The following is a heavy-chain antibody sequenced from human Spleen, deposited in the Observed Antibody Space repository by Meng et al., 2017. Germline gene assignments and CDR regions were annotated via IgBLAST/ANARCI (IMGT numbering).Heavy chain of an antibody. V-gene: IGHV3-74*01. CDR1: GFTFSSYW. J-gene: IGHJ3*02. Sequence: GESLKISCAASGFTFSSYWMHWVRQAPGKGLVWVSRINSDGSSTSYADSVKGRFAISRDNAKNSLYLQMNSLRDEDSSVYHCARSSSWAFDIWGQGTVVTVSS. D-gene: IGHD6-6*01. CDR2: INSDGSST. CDR3: ARSSSWAFDI.